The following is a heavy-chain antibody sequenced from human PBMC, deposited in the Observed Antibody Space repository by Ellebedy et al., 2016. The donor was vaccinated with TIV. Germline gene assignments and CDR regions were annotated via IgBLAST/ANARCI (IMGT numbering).Heavy chain of an antibody. CDR2: ITYDGTFI. CDR1: GFAFNNYA. D-gene: IGHD2-15*01. J-gene: IGHJ4*02. CDR3: VRDKPDLGGYDNTFDS. V-gene: IGHV3-30*03. Sequence: GESLKISXAASGFAFNNYAMHWVRHAPGKGLEWVASITYDGTFIYYADSVRGRFTISRDNSKNTLYLGMKGLRVDDTAVYFCVRDKPDLGGYDNTFDSWGQGTLVTVSS.